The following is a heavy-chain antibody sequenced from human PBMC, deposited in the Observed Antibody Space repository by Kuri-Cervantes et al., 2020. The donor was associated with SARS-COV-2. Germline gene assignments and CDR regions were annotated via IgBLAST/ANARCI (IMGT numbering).Heavy chain of an antibody. CDR1: GGTFSSYA. CDR3: ARVVTYYDFWSGYYTNAFDI. D-gene: IGHD3-3*01. V-gene: IGHV1-69*05. J-gene: IGHJ3*02. Sequence: SVKVSCKASGGTFSSYAISWVRQAPGQGLEWMGGIIPIFGTANYAQKLQGRVTMTTDTSTSTAYMELSSLRSEDTAVYYCARVVTYYDFWSGYYTNAFDIWGQGTMVTVSS. CDR2: IIPIFGTA.